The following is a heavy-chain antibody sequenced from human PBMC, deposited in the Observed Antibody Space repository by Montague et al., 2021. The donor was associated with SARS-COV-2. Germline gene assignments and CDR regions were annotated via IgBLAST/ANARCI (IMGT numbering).Heavy chain of an antibody. V-gene: IGHV6-1*01. Sequence: CAISGDSVWSNNVACNWIRQSPEGRLEWLGRTHYRSKWTSDYATSVEGRISIDPDTSKNQFFLHLRSVTPEDTGAYYCVRDTGSAQAGFDAWGQGTLVTVSS. CDR2: THYRSKWTS. J-gene: IGHJ4*02. D-gene: IGHD4-17*01. CDR3: VRDTGSAQAGFDA. CDR1: GDSVWSNNVA.